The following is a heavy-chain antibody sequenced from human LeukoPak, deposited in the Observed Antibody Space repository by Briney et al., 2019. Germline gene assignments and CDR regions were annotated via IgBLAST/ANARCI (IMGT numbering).Heavy chain of an antibody. CDR2: IYHSGST. J-gene: IGHJ4*02. V-gene: IGHV4-30-2*01. CDR1: GGSISSGGYY. CDR3: STSCFDY. Sequence: SQTLSLTCTVSGGSISSGGYYWSWIRQPPGKGLEWIGYIYHSGSTYYSPSLKSRVTISVDRSKNQSSLKVSSVTAADTAVYCSSTSCFDYWGQGTLVTVSS. D-gene: IGHD2-2*01.